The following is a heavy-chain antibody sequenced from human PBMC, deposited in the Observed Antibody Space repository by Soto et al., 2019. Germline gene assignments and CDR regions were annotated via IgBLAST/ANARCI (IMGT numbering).Heavy chain of an antibody. V-gene: IGHV1-3*01. Sequence: ASVKVSCEASGYTFTSYAMHWVRQAPGQRLEWMGWINAGNGNTKYSQKFQGRVTITRDTSASTAYMELSSLRSEDTAVYYCARDQITMVRKPAFDIWGQGTMVTVSS. CDR1: GYTFTSYA. CDR3: ARDQITMVRKPAFDI. J-gene: IGHJ3*02. CDR2: INAGNGNT. D-gene: IGHD3-10*01.